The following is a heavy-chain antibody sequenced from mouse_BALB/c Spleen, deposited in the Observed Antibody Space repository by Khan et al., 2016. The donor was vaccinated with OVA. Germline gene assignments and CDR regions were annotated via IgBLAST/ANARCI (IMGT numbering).Heavy chain of an antibody. V-gene: IGHV2-6-2*01. CDR2: IWSDGST. CDR1: GFSLTSYA. J-gene: IGHJ4*01. Sequence: VQLVEPGPDLVAPSQSLSITCTVSGFSLTSYAIHWVRQPPGKGLEWLVVIWSDGSTTYNSALKSRLSISKDNSKSQVFLKINSLQTDYTAMYYCARHQFPLSMDSWGQGTSVTVSS. CDR3: ARHQFPLSMDS.